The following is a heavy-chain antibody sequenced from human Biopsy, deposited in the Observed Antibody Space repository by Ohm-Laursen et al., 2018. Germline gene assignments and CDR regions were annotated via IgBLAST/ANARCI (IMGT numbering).Heavy chain of an antibody. V-gene: IGHV1-46*01. Sequence: ASVKVSCKASGHTFTTYYIHWVRQAPGQGLQWMGIINPTGDHTIYAQRFQGRVTLTRDTSTSTVYLELRSLRSEDTAIYYCARATLDYYDSNGYGADAFDIWGQGTMVTVSS. CDR2: INPTGDHT. CDR1: GHTFTTYY. D-gene: IGHD3-22*01. J-gene: IGHJ3*02. CDR3: ARATLDYYDSNGYGADAFDI.